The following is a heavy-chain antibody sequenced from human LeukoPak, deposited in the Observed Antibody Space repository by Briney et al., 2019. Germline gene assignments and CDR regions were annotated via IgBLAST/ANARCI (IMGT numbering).Heavy chain of an antibody. D-gene: IGHD4-17*01. CDR2: ISSSSGTI. J-gene: IGHJ4*02. V-gene: IGHV3-48*04. CDR1: GFTFSSYS. CDR3: VLHDYGDYGTFDY. Sequence: GGSLRLSCAASGFTFSSYSMNWVRQAPGKGLEWVSYISSSSGTIYYADSVKGRFTISRDNAKNSLYLQMNSLRAEDTAVYYCVLHDYGDYGTFDYWGQGTLVTVSS.